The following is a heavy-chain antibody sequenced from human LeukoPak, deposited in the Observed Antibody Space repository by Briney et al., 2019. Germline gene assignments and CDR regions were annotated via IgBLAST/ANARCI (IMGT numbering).Heavy chain of an antibody. D-gene: IGHD1-26*01. Sequence: ASVTVSCKASGYTFTAYYMHWVRQAPGQGLEWMGWINPNSGGTNYAQKFQGRVTMTRDTSISTAYMELSRLRSDDTAVYYCAREGLGGLLSDYWGQGTLVTVSS. CDR1: GYTFTAYY. CDR3: AREGLGGLLSDY. CDR2: INPNSGGT. V-gene: IGHV1-2*02. J-gene: IGHJ4*02.